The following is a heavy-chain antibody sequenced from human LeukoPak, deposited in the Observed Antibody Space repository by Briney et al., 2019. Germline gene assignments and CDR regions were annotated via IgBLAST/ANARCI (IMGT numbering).Heavy chain of an antibody. Sequence: ASAKVSCKASGYTFTSYYMHWVRQAPGQGLEWMGIINPSGGSTSYAQKFQGRVTMTRDTSTSTVYMELSSLRSEDTAVYYCARASPRIAAAGNWGQGTLVTVSS. V-gene: IGHV1-46*01. CDR2: INPSGGST. D-gene: IGHD6-13*01. CDR1: GYTFTSYY. J-gene: IGHJ4*02. CDR3: ARASPRIAAAGN.